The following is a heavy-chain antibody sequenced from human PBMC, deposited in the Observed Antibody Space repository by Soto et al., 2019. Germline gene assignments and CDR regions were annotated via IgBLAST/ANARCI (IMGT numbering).Heavy chain of an antibody. Sequence: ASVKVSCKASGYTFTSYGISWVRQAPGQGLEWMGWISAYNGNTNYAQKLQGRVTMTTDTSTSTAYMELRSLRSDDTAVYYCARYGSGDSNYSDWFDPGAREPWSPSPQ. V-gene: IGHV1-18*01. D-gene: IGHD4-4*01. CDR3: ARYGSGDSNYSDWFDP. CDR1: GYTFTSYG. J-gene: IGHJ5*02. CDR2: ISAYNGNT.